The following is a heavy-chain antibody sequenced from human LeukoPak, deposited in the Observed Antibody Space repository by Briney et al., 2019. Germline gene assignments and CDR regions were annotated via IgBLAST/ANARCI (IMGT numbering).Heavy chain of an antibody. D-gene: IGHD3-22*01. J-gene: IGHJ5*02. CDR3: ARDHDSSGYYDWFDP. V-gene: IGHV4-59*11. CDR2: IYHSGST. Sequence: SETLSLTCTVSGGSISSHYWSWIRQPPGKGLEWIGYIYHSGSTNYNPSLKSRVTISVDTSKNQFSLKLSSVTAADTAVYYCARDHDSSGYYDWFDPWGQGTLVTVSS. CDR1: GGSISSHY.